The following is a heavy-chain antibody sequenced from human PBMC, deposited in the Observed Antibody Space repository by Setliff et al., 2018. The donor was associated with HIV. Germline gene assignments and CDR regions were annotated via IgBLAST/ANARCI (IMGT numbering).Heavy chain of an antibody. CDR1: GHTLTELS. Sequence: VQVSCKVSGHTLTELSMHWVRQAPGKGLEWMGGFDPEKSEKIYAQKLQGRVTMTEDTSTDTAYMELCSLRSEDTAVYYCATGSGWYVPTRWGQGTLVTVSS. CDR3: ATGSGWYVPTR. V-gene: IGHV1-24*01. J-gene: IGHJ4*02. CDR2: FDPEKSEK. D-gene: IGHD6-19*01.